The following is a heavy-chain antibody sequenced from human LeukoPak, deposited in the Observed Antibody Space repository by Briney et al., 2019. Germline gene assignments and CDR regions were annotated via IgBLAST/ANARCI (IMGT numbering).Heavy chain of an antibody. CDR3: ALAARRSASFDY. CDR1: GGSISSYY. D-gene: IGHD6-6*01. J-gene: IGHJ4*02. V-gene: IGHV4-59*01. CDR2: MYNSGST. Sequence: SETLSLTCTVSGGSISSYYCSWIRQPPGKGLEWIGDMYNSGSTKYNPSPKSRVTISVDTAKNHSSLKLSSVPAADTAVYYCALAARRSASFDYWGQGTLVSVSS.